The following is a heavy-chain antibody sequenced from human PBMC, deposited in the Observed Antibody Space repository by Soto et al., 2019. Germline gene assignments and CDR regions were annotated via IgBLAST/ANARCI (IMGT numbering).Heavy chain of an antibody. CDR2: IGSSGTTV. V-gene: IGHV3-48*03. CDR3: ARDRVAGRNIRDGFEM. Sequence: EEQLVESGGGLVQPGGSLRLSCVASGFNFNYYEMNWVRQAPGKGLEWLSYIGSSGTTVYYADSVKGRFIISRDNAKNTLYLRMNSLRVEDTAVYYCARDRVAGRNIRDGFEMWGQGTMVTVSS. D-gene: IGHD3-3*01. J-gene: IGHJ3*02. CDR1: GFNFNYYE.